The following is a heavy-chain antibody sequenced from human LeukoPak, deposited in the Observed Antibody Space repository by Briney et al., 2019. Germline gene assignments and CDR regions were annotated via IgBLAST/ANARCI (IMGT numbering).Heavy chain of an antibody. Sequence: PGGSLRLSCTASGFTLSRSWMTWVRQASGKGLEWVANIKPDGSDKYYVDSVKGRFTISKDNAESSLYLQLNSLRAEDTAVYFCARDPGPSTEGWGAFDIWGQGTKVTVSS. D-gene: IGHD6-19*01. CDR2: IKPDGSDK. CDR1: GFTLSRSW. V-gene: IGHV3-7*01. CDR3: ARDPGPSTEGWGAFDI. J-gene: IGHJ3*02.